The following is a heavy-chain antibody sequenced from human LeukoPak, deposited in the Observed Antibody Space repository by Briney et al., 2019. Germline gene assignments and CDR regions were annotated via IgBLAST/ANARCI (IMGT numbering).Heavy chain of an antibody. J-gene: IGHJ4*02. CDR3: ARDPWQVDSAAAALYYFDY. CDR2: ISGSGGST. Sequence: PGGSLRLSCAASGFTFSSYAMSWVRQAPGKGLEWVSAISGSGGSTYYADSVKGRFTISRDNSKNTLYLQMNSLRAEDTAVYYCARDPWQVDSAAAALYYFDYWGQGTLVTVSS. V-gene: IGHV3-23*01. D-gene: IGHD6-13*01. CDR1: GFTFSSYA.